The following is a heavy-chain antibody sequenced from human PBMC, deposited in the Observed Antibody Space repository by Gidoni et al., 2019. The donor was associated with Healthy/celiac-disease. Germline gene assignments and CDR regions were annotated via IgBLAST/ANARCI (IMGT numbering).Heavy chain of an antibody. Sequence: EVQLVESGGGLVQPGGSLRLSCSASGFTFSSYAMHWVRQAPGKGLEYVSAISSNGGSTYYADSVKGRFTISRDNSKNTLYLQMSSLRAEDTAVYYCVKSGMERAVAAPGAFDIWGQGTMVTVSS. D-gene: IGHD6-19*01. CDR1: GFTFSSYA. CDR2: ISSNGGST. V-gene: IGHV3-64D*09. J-gene: IGHJ3*02. CDR3: VKSGMERAVAAPGAFDI.